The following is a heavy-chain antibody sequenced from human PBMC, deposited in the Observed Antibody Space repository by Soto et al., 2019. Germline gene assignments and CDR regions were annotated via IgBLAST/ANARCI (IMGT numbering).Heavy chain of an antibody. CDR1: GYTFTGYY. J-gene: IGHJ4*02. CDR2: INPNSGGT. Sequence: SVKVSCKASGYTFTGYYMHWVRQAPGQGLEWMGWINPNSGGTNYAQKFQGRVTMTRDTSISTAYMELSRLRSDDTAVYYCARVNVVVVAATREYYFDYWGQGTLVTVSS. V-gene: IGHV1-2*02. CDR3: ARVNVVVVAATREYYFDY. D-gene: IGHD2-15*01.